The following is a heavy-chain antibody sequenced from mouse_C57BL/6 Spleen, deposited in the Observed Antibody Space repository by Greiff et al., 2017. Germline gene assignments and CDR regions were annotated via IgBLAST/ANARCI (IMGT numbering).Heavy chain of an antibody. Sequence: VQLQQSGPGLVQPSQSLSITCTVSGFSLTSYGVHWVRQSPGKGLEWLGVIWSGGSTDYNAAFISRLSISKDNSKSQVFFKMNSLQADDTAIYYCARHYYGSTLMDYWGQGTSVTVSS. CDR3: ARHYYGSTLMDY. V-gene: IGHV2-2*01. J-gene: IGHJ4*01. D-gene: IGHD1-1*01. CDR1: GFSLTSYG. CDR2: IWSGGST.